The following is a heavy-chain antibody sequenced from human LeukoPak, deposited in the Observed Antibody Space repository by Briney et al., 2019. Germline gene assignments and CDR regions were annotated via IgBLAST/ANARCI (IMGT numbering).Heavy chain of an antibody. D-gene: IGHD6-13*01. CDR3: ARGGGLAARSLDY. CDR2: ISSGGSTI. V-gene: IGHV3-48*03. CDR1: GFTFRSYE. Sequence: GGSLRLSCAASGFTFRSYEMNWVRQAPGKGREGGSYISSGGSTIYYADSVKGRFTISRDNAKNSLYLQMNSLRVEDTAVYYCARGGGLAARSLDYWGQVTLVTVSS. J-gene: IGHJ4*02.